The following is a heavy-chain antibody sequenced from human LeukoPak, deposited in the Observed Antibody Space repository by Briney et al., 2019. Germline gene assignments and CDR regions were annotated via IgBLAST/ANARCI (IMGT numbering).Heavy chain of an antibody. Sequence: PGGSLRLSCAASGFTVSSTYMTWVRQSPGKGLQWVSVIFAGGNKYYTDSVRGRSTIFRDNSKNIVYLNMNRLRVEDTAVYYCARVPDYGATSQSHSGIDVWGQGTTVTVSS. D-gene: IGHD4-17*01. CDR1: GFTVSSTY. CDR3: ARVPDYGATSQSHSGIDV. V-gene: IGHV3-66*01. J-gene: IGHJ6*02. CDR2: IFAGGNK.